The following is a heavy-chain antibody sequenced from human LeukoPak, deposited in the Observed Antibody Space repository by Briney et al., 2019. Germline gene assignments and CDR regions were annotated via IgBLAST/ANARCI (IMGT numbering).Heavy chain of an antibody. D-gene: IGHD3-10*01. CDR3: ARGGSPLLWFGELSNYFDY. J-gene: IGHJ4*02. CDR1: VYTFTGYY. V-gene: IGHV1-2*02. CDR2: INPNSGGT. Sequence: ASVKVSCKASVYTFTGYYMHWVRQAPGQGLEWMGWINPNSGGTNYAQKFQGRVTMTRDTSISTAYMELSRLRSDDTAVYYCARGGSPLLWFGELSNYFDYWGQGTLVTVSS.